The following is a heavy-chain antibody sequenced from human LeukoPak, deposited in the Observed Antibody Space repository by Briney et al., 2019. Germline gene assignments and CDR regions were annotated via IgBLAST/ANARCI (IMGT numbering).Heavy chain of an antibody. J-gene: IGHJ4*02. CDR3: ARLDANFADF. CDR2: TYYRSRWYT. CDR1: GDSVSSNSAA. V-gene: IGHV6-1*01. Sequence: SQTLSLTCAISGDSVSSNSAAWNWIRQSPSRGLEWLGRTYYRSRWYTDYAVSVKSRINISPDTSRNQFSLKLDSVTPEDTAVYYCARLDANFADFWGQGTLVTVSP. D-gene: IGHD1-7*01.